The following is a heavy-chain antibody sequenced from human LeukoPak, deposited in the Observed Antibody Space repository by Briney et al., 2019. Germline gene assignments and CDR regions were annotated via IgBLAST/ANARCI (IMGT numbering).Heavy chain of an antibody. Sequence: PSETLSLTCAVYGGSFSGYYWSWIRQPPGKGLEWIGEINHSGSTNYNPSLKSRVTISVDTSKNQFSLKLSSVTAADTAVYYCARGYGCSGGSCEQVFDYWGQGTLVTVSS. V-gene: IGHV4-34*01. CDR1: GGSFSGYY. CDR2: INHSGST. CDR3: ARGYGCSGGSCEQVFDY. J-gene: IGHJ4*02. D-gene: IGHD2-15*01.